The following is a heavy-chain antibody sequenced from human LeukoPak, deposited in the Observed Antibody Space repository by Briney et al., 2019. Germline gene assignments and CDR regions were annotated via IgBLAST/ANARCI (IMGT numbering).Heavy chain of an antibody. D-gene: IGHD4-17*01. Sequence: ASVKVSCKASGGTFSSYAISWVRQAPGQGLEWMGRIIPIFGTANYAQKFQGRVTITTDESTSTAYMELSSLRSEDTAVYYCARDKATVTPEGAWFDPWGQGTLVTDSS. V-gene: IGHV1-69*05. CDR3: ARDKATVTPEGAWFDP. CDR1: GGTFSSYA. J-gene: IGHJ5*02. CDR2: IIPIFGTA.